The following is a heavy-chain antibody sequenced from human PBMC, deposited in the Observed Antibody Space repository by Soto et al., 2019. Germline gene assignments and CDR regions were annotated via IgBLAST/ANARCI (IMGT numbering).Heavy chain of an antibody. CDR1: GCSVSGYY. Sequence: AXETLSLACTVSGCSVSGYYWSWIRQSPGRGLEWLGYIFYRGITLYSPSVQSRLSITVDTSKNQFSLKMRSVTAADTAIYYCTRHAIIARLQYGMDAWGRGTTVTVSS. D-gene: IGHD1-26*01. J-gene: IGHJ6*02. CDR3: TRHAIIARLQYGMDA. V-gene: IGHV4-59*02. CDR2: IFYRGIT.